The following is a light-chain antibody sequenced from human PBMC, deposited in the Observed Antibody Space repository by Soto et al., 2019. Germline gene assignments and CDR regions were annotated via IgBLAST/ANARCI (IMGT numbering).Light chain of an antibody. CDR1: QTISSW. Sequence: DIQMTQSPSTLSGSVGDRVTITCRASQTISSWLAWYQQKPGKAPKLLIYKASTLKSGVPSRFSGSGSGTDFTLTISSLQPEDFATYYCLQHNSFPFTFGPGTKVDIK. CDR3: LQHNSFPFT. CDR2: KAS. V-gene: IGKV1-5*03. J-gene: IGKJ3*01.